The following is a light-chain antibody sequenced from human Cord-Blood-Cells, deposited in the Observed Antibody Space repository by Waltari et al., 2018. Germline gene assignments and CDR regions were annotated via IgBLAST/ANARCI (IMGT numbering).Light chain of an antibody. Sequence: DIQMTQSPSSLSASVGDRVTITCRASQSISSYLNWYQQKPGKAPKLLIYAASSLQSGVPSRFSGSGSGTDCTLTISSLQPEDFATYYCQQRYSTPYTFGQGTKLEIK. CDR1: QSISSY. V-gene: IGKV1-39*01. J-gene: IGKJ2*01. CDR2: AAS. CDR3: QQRYSTPYT.